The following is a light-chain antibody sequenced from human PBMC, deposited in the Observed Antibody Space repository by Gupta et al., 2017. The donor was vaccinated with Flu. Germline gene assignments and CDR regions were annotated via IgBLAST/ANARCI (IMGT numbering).Light chain of an antibody. CDR2: WAC. V-gene: IGKV4-1*01. CDR1: PSVLYSSNNKNY. J-gene: IGKJ4*01. Sequence: DIVMPQSPDSLAVSLGERATINCKSSPSVLYSSNNKNYVTWYQQKPGQPPKLLIYWACTRESGVPDRFSGRGSGTDFTLTISSLQAEDVAVYYCQQTDTTPLTFGGGTKVEIK. CDR3: QQTDTTPLT.